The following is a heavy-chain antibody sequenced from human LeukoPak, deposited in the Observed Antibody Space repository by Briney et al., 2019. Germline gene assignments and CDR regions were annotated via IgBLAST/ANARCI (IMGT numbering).Heavy chain of an antibody. CDR1: GGSISSGGYY. J-gene: IGHJ4*02. V-gene: IGHV4-31*03. CDR2: IYYSGST. D-gene: IGHD3-3*01. CDR3: ASVYYDPPHYFGY. Sequence: SETLSLTCTVSGGSISSGGYYWSWIRQHPGKGLEWIGYIYYSGSTYYNPSLKSRVTISVDTSKNQFSLKLSSVTAADTAVCYCASVYYDPPHYFGYWGQGTLVTVSS.